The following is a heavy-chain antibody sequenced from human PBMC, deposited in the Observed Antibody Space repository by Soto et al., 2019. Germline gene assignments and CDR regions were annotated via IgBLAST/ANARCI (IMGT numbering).Heavy chain of an antibody. CDR3: ARGYYYGSGSYWHYYYYGMDV. Sequence: SETLSLTCAVYGGSFSGYYWSWIRQPPGPGLEWIGEINHSGSTNYNPSLKSRVTISVDTSKNQFSLKLSSVTAADTAVYYCARGYYYGSGSYWHYYYYGMDVWCQGTTVT. CDR1: GGSFSGYY. D-gene: IGHD3-10*01. CDR2: INHSGST. V-gene: IGHV4-34*01. J-gene: IGHJ6*02.